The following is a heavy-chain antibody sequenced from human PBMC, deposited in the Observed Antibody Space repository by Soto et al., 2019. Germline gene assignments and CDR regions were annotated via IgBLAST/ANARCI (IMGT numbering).Heavy chain of an antibody. Sequence: SETLSLTCTVSGGSISSRDYYWSWIRQPPGKGLEWIGYIYYSGSTYYNPSLKSRVTISVDTSKNQFSLKLSSVTAADTAVYYCARAHYGDYGYGMDVWGQGTTVTVSS. CDR2: IYYSGST. CDR3: ARAHYGDYGYGMDV. CDR1: GGSISSRDYY. D-gene: IGHD4-17*01. J-gene: IGHJ6*02. V-gene: IGHV4-30-4*01.